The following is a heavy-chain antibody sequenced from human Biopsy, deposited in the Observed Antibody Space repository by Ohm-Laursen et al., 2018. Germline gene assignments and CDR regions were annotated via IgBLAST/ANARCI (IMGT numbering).Heavy chain of an antibody. D-gene: IGHD3-22*01. CDR2: IYYSGIT. CDR1: GGSISSYY. Sequence: TLSLTCAVSGGSISSYYWSWIRQPPGKGLEWIGNIYYSGITNYNPSLKSRVSISVDMSKNQFSLKLSSVTAADTAVYYCARHGDFYYDSNIVIGALDIWGQGTMVTVSS. CDR3: ARHGDFYYDSNIVIGALDI. V-gene: IGHV4-59*08. J-gene: IGHJ3*02.